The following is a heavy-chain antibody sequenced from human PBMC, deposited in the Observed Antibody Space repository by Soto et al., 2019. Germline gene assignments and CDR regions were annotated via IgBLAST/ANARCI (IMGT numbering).Heavy chain of an antibody. J-gene: IGHJ4*02. V-gene: IGHV3-30*18. CDR3: AEESPARF. D-gene: IGHD3-3*01. CDR1: GFTFSSYG. CDR2: ISYDGSNK. Sequence: QVQLVESGGGVVQPGRSLRLSCAASGFTFSSYGMHWVRQAPGKGLEWVEVISYDGSNKYYADSVKGRFTISRDNSKNSLYLQMNSLRAEDTAVYYCAEESPARFWGQGTLVTVSS.